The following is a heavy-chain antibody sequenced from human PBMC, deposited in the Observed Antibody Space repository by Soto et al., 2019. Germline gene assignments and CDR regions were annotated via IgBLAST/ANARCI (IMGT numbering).Heavy chain of an antibody. Sequence: GGSLRLSCAASGFTFDDYAMHWVRQAPGKGLEWVSGISWNSGSMGYADSVKGRFTISRDNAKNSLYLQMNSLRAEDTALYYCAKDMAHSGSYYYYYGMDVWGQGTTVTVSS. CDR3: AKDMAHSGSYYYYYGMDV. V-gene: IGHV3-9*01. CDR1: GFTFDDYA. J-gene: IGHJ6*02. D-gene: IGHD1-26*01. CDR2: ISWNSGSM.